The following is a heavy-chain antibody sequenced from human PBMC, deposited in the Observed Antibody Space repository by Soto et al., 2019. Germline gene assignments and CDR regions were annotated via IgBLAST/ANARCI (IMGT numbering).Heavy chain of an antibody. J-gene: IGHJ5*02. V-gene: IGHV3-30-3*01. CDR1: GFTFSSFA. D-gene: IGHD3-3*01. CDR2: ISHDGRIE. Sequence: PGGSLRLSCAASGFTFSSFALHWVRQAPGEGLEWVALISHDGRIENYADSVKGRFIISRDNSKKTVYMQMDSLRLEDTGVYYCARDGLPDDFRSGGYWFDPWGQGTQVTVSS. CDR3: ARDGLPDDFRSGGYWFDP.